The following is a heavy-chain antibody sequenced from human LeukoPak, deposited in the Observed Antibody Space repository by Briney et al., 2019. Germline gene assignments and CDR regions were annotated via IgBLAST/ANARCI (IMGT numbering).Heavy chain of an antibody. CDR3: ARGGGTLDY. CDR1: GDSLISYY. J-gene: IGHJ4*02. V-gene: IGHV4-59*01. D-gene: IGHD3-16*01. CDR2: VSWSGTT. Sequence: SETLSLTFTVSGDSLISYYWTWIRQPPGKGLGWIGYVSWSGTTNFSAALISQLHRSVHTSNVQLSLKLASVTPADTAVYYCARGGGTLDYWGQGSLVTVSS.